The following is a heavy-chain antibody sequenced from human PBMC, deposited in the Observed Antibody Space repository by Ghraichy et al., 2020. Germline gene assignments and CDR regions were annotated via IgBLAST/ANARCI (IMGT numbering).Heavy chain of an antibody. V-gene: IGHV3-48*02. Sequence: GESLRLSCAASGFTFSTSSMNWVRQAPGKGLECISYISSDSSAIYYADSVKGRFTISRDNAKNSLYLQMSSLRDEDTAVYYCARVHRYCSGTSCFVFDYWGQGALVTVSS. J-gene: IGHJ4*02. CDR2: ISSDSSAI. CDR1: GFTFSTSS. D-gene: IGHD2-2*01. CDR3: ARVHRYCSGTSCFVFDY.